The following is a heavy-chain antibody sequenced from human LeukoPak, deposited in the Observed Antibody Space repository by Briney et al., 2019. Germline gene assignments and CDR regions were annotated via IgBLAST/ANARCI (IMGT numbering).Heavy chain of an antibody. CDR3: ARADCSGGSCPPYYFDY. D-gene: IGHD2-15*01. Sequence: ASVKVSCKASGYTFTSYGISWVRQAPGQGLEWMGWINPNSGGTNYAQKFQGRVTMTRDTSISTAYMELSRLRSDDTAVYYCARADCSGGSCPPYYFDYWGQGTLVTVSS. J-gene: IGHJ4*02. V-gene: IGHV1-2*02. CDR1: GYTFTSYG. CDR2: INPNSGGT.